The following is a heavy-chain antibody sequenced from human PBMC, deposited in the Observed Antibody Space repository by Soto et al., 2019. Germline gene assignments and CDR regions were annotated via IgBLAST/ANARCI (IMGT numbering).Heavy chain of an antibody. CDR3: ARVGPSSSWFPGSHYYGMDV. D-gene: IGHD6-13*01. Sequence: GSLRLSCAASGFTFSSYAMHWVRQAPGKGLEWVAVISYDGSNKYYADSVKGRFTISRDNSKNTLYLQMNSLRAEDTAVYYCARVGPSSSWFPGSHYYGMDVWGQGTTVTVSS. V-gene: IGHV3-30-3*01. J-gene: IGHJ6*02. CDR1: GFTFSSYA. CDR2: ISYDGSNK.